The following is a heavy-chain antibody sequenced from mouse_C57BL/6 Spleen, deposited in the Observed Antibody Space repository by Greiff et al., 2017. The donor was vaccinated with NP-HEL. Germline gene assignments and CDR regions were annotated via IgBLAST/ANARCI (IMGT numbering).Heavy chain of an antibody. CDR2: IRLKSDNYAT. J-gene: IGHJ3*01. Sequence: EVMLVESGGGLVQPGGSMKLSCVASGFTFSNYWMNWVRQSPEKGLEWVAQIRLKSDNYATHYAESVKGRFTISRDDSKSSVYLQMNNLRAEDTGIYYCTSTMVTPFAYWGQGTLVTVSA. D-gene: IGHD2-2*01. CDR1: GFTFSNYW. CDR3: TSTMVTPFAY. V-gene: IGHV6-3*01.